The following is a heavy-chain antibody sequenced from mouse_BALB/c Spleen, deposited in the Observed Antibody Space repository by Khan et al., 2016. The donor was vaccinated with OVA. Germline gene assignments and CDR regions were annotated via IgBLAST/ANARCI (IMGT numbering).Heavy chain of an antibody. J-gene: IGHJ2*01. CDR1: GYSITSDYA. V-gene: IGHV3-2*02. CDR3: ARIYGGDFDY. Sequence: VQLKESGPGLVKPSQSLSLTCTVTGYSITSDYAWNWIRQFPGNKLEWMGHISYSGNTKYNPSLKSRISITRDTSKNQFFLQLNSVTTEDTATYDSARIYGGDFDYWGQGTTLTVSS. CDR2: ISYSGNT. D-gene: IGHD1-1*01.